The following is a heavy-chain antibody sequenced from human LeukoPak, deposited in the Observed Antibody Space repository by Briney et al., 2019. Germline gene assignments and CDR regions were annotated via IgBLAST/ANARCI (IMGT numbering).Heavy chain of an antibody. V-gene: IGHV3-7*04. D-gene: IGHD1-26*01. CDR1: GFTFSSYW. J-gene: IGHJ4*02. Sequence: GGSLRLSCAASGFTFSSYWMSWVRQAPGKGLEWVANIKQDGSEKYYVDSVRGRFTISRDNAKNSLHLQMNSLRAEDTAVYYCARVGAHLAFGYWGQGTLVTVSS. CDR3: ARVGAHLAFGY. CDR2: IKQDGSEK.